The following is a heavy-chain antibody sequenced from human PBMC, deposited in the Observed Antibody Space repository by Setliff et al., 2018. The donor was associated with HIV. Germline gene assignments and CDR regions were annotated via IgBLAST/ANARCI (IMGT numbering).Heavy chain of an antibody. J-gene: IGHJ4*02. CDR2: INPSGGST. Sequence: ASVKVSCKASGFTFTTYYMHWVRQAPGQGLEWMGIINPSGGSTTYAQKFQGRVTMTRDTSTSTVYMELSSLRSEDTAVYYCATDHGAAGAFDYWGQGTLVTVSS. D-gene: IGHD1-26*01. CDR3: ATDHGAAGAFDY. V-gene: IGHV1-46*01. CDR1: GFTFTTYY.